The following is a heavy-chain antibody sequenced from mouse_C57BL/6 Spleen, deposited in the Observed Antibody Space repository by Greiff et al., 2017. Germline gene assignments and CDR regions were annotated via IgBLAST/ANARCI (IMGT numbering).Heavy chain of an antibody. CDR2: INPGSGGT. CDR3: AREDSSGYVMDY. D-gene: IGHD3-2*02. Sequence: VQLQQSGAELVRPGTSVKVSCKASGYAFTNYLIEWVKQRPGKGLEWIGVINPGSGGTNYNEKFKGKVTLTADKSSSTAYMQISSLTSEDSAVYFCAREDSSGYVMDYWGQGTSVTVSS. CDR1: GYAFTNYL. J-gene: IGHJ4*01. V-gene: IGHV1-54*01.